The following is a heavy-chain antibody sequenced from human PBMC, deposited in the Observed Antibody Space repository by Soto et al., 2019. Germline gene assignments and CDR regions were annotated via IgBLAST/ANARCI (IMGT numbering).Heavy chain of an antibody. CDR1: GYTFFTYD. D-gene: IGHD5-12*01. J-gene: IGHJ5*02. CDR3: ARHHGPTTSENWFDP. Sequence: QVHLVQSGVEVKTPGASVKVSCQASGYTFFTYDISWVRQAPGQGLEWMGWISTYSGDTKYAQKSQGRVTMTPDTSPTTAYLELRRLRSDDTAVYYCARHHGPTTSENWFDPGGQGPLVTVSS. CDR2: ISTYSGDT. V-gene: IGHV1-18*01.